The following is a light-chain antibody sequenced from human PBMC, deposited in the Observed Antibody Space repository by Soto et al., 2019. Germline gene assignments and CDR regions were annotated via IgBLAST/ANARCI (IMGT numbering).Light chain of an antibody. V-gene: IGLV1-51*01. CDR2: DDN. J-gene: IGLJ1*01. Sequence: QSALTQPPSVYEAPGQKVTISCSGSTSNIGVNSVSWYQQLPGTAPKLLIYDDNKRPSGIPDRFSGSKSGTSATLGITGFQTGDEADYYCGSWDSSLSAYVFGTGTKV. CDR3: GSWDSSLSAYV. CDR1: TSNIGVNS.